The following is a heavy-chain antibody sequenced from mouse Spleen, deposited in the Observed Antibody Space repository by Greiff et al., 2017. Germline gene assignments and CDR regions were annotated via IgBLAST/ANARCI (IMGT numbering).Heavy chain of an antibody. CDR3: ARSYGSSYWYFDV. Sequence: QVQLQQPGAELVKPGASVKLSCKASGYTFTSYWMQWVKQRPGQGLEWIGEIDPSDSYTNYNQKFKGKATLTVDTSSSTAYMQLSSLTSEDSAVYYGARSYGSSYWYFDVWGAGTTVTVSS. D-gene: IGHD1-1*01. CDR2: IDPSDSYT. V-gene: IGHV1-50*01. CDR1: GYTFTSYW. J-gene: IGHJ1*01.